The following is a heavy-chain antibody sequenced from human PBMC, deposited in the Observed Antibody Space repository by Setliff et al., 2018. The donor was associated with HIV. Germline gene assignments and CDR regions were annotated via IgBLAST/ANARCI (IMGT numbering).Heavy chain of an antibody. CDR2: IFYTGTT. CDR3: ARHRDGGTYPLDY. CDR1: GGSIRSDSYY. J-gene: IGHJ4*02. D-gene: IGHD1-26*01. Sequence: SETLSLTCTVSGGSIRSDSYYWTWIRQPAGEGLEWIGSIFYTGTTYYNPSLKSRVTLSLDTSKNRFSLQLTSVTAADTAVYYCARHRDGGTYPLDYWGQGTLVTVSS. V-gene: IGHV4-61*10.